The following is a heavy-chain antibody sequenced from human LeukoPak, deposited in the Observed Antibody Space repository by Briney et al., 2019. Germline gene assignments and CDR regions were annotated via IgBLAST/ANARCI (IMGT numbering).Heavy chain of an antibody. V-gene: IGHV1-8*01. CDR2: MNPNSGNT. CDR3: ARADRSRRPLLEWSTPRGYYFDY. Sequence: ASVKVSCKASGYTFTSYDITWVRQATGQGLEWMGWMNPNSGNTGYAQKFQGRVTMTRNTSISTAYMELSSLRSEDTAVYYCARADRSRRPLLEWSTPRGYYFDYWGQGTLVTVSS. D-gene: IGHD3-3*01. CDR1: GYTFTSYD. J-gene: IGHJ4*02.